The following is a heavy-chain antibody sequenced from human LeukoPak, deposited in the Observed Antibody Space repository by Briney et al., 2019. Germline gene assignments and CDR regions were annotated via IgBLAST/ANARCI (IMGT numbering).Heavy chain of an antibody. CDR1: GFTFSNNA. D-gene: IGHD1-7*01. CDR3: ARDPTSGTMAPPFDY. J-gene: IGHJ4*02. CDR2: ISDSGGST. V-gene: IGHV3-23*01. Sequence: GGSLRLSCAASGFTFSNNAMSWVRQAPGKGLEWVSGISDSGGSTYYADSVKGRFTISRDNAKNSLYLQMNSLRAEDTAVYYCARDPTSGTMAPPFDYWGQGTLVTVSS.